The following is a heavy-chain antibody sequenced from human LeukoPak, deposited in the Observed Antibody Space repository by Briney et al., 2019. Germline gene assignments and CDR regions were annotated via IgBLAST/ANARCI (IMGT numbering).Heavy chain of an antibody. J-gene: IGHJ6*02. CDR2: IYPGDSDT. CDR3: ARPLRGSFYGMDV. V-gene: IGHV5-51*01. Sequence: GESLKISCKASGYSFTSYWIGWVRQLPGKGLEWMGIIYPGDSDTRYSPSFQGQVTISADKSISTAYLQWSSLKASDTAMYYCARPLRGSFYGMDVWGQGTTVTVSS. CDR1: GYSFTSYW.